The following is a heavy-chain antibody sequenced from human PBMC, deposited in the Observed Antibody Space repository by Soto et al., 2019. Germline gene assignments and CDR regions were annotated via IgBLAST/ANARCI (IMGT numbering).Heavy chain of an antibody. Sequence: QVQLVQSGAEGKKPGASVKVSCKASGYTFTSYYMHWVRQAPGQGLEWMGIINPSGGSTSYAQKGQGRVTMNRDTSTSTVYMELSSLRAEDTAVYYCARWLQSYFDFWGQGTLVAVSS. D-gene: IGHD5-12*01. J-gene: IGHJ4*02. CDR2: INPSGGST. V-gene: IGHV1-46*01. CDR1: GYTFTSYY. CDR3: ARWLQSYFDF.